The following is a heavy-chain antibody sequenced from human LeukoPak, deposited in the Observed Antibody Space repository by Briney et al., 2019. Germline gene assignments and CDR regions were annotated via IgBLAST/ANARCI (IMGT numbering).Heavy chain of an antibody. Sequence: SVKVSCKASGYTFTGYYMHWVRQAPGQGLEWMGGIIPIFGTANYAQKFQGRVTITADKSTSTAYMELSSLRSEDTAVYYCARDSLRFLEWLPPDYYYYYMDVWGKGTTVTVSS. V-gene: IGHV1-69*06. J-gene: IGHJ6*03. CDR2: IIPIFGTA. CDR3: ARDSLRFLEWLPPDYYYYYMDV. CDR1: GYTFTGYY. D-gene: IGHD3-3*01.